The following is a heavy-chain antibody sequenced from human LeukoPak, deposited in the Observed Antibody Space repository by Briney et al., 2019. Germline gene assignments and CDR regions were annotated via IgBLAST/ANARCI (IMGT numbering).Heavy chain of an antibody. CDR3: ARGRYDFWSGYFPPGMDV. D-gene: IGHD3-3*01. CDR2: IYYSGST. J-gene: IGHJ6*02. V-gene: IGHV4-59*01. Sequence: SETLSLTCTVSGGSISSYYWSWIRQPPGKGLEWIGYIYYSGSTNYNPSLKSRVTISVDTSKNQFSLKLSSVTAADTAVYYYARGRYDFWSGYFPPGMDVWGQGTTVTVSS. CDR1: GGSISSYY.